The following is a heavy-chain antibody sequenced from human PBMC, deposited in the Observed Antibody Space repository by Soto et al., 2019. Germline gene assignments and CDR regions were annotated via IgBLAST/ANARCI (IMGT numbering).Heavy chain of an antibody. D-gene: IGHD2-2*01. J-gene: IGHJ4*02. V-gene: IGHV3-21*01. CDR1: GFTFSTYS. CDR2: ISPSSTNI. CDR3: ARVGGGVVVVPGANRGDF. Sequence: EVQLVESGGGLVKPGGSLRLSCAASGFTFSTYSMSWVRQAPGKGLEGVSSISPSSTNIQYADSVKGRFTISRDNAEKSLCLHMNSLRAEDTAIYYCARVGGGVVVVPGANRGDFWGQGTLVTVSS.